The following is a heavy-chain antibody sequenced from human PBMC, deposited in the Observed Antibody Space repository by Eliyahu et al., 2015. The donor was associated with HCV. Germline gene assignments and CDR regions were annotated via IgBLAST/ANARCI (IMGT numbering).Heavy chain of an antibody. CDR3: ARDPTQLYYDFWSGYPLWGTYFDY. V-gene: IGHV3-7*01. Sequence: SWVRQAPGKGLEWVANIKQDGSEKYYVDSVKGRFTISRDNAKNSLYLQMNSLRAEDTAVYYCARDPTQLYYDFWSGYPLWGTYFDYWGQGTLVTVSS. J-gene: IGHJ4*02. D-gene: IGHD3-3*01. CDR2: IKQDGSEK.